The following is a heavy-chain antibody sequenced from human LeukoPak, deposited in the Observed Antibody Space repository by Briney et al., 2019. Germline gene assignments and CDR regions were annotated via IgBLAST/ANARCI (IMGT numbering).Heavy chain of an antibody. V-gene: IGHV1-2*04. CDR1: GYTFTGYY. D-gene: IGHD6-19*01. J-gene: IGHJ4*02. CDR2: INPNSGGT. Sequence: ASVKVSCKASGYTFTGYYMHWVRQAPGQGLEWMGWINPNSGGTNYAQKFQGWVTITRDTSASTAYMELSSLRSEDTAVYYCARGYSSGCHGCFDYWGQGTLVTVSS. CDR3: ARGYSSGCHGCFDY.